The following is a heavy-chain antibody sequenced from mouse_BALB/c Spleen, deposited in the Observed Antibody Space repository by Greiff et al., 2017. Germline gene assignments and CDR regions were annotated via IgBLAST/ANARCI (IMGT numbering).Heavy chain of an antibody. J-gene: IGHJ3*01. V-gene: IGHV1-9*01. Sequence: QVQLKESGAELMKPGASVKISCKATGYTFSSYWIEWVKQRPGHGLEWIGEILPGSGSTNYNEKFKGKATFTADTSSNTAYMQLSSLTSEDSAVYYCARSTMRAWFAYWGQGTLVTVSA. CDR3: ARSTMRAWFAY. D-gene: IGHD2-4*01. CDR2: ILPGSGST. CDR1: GYTFSSYW.